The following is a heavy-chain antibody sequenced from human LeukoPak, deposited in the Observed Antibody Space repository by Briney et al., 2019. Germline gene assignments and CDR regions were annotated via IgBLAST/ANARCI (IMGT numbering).Heavy chain of an antibody. CDR1: GFTLSRHW. V-gene: IGHV3-74*03. CDR3: VRLDCGPSCYNDHY. J-gene: IGHJ4*02. CDR2: INNDGSST. D-gene: IGHD2-15*01. Sequence: GGSLRLSCAASGFTLSRHWMHWVRQAPGKGLTWVSRINNDGSSTMYADSVKGRFTISRDNAKNTLYLQMNSLRVDDTAVYYCVRLDCGPSCYNDHYWGQGTLVTVSS.